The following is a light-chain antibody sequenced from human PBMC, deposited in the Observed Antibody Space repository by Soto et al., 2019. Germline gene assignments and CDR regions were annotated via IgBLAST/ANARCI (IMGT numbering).Light chain of an antibody. CDR2: ANT. V-gene: IGLV1-40*01. Sequence: QSVLTQPPSVPGAPGQRVTISCTGSSSYIGAGYDVHWYQQLPGTAPKLLIYANTNRPSGVPDRFSGSKSGTSASLAITGLQAEDEADYYCQSYDDSLGGHVIFGGGTKLTVL. CDR3: QSYDDSLGGHVI. CDR1: SSYIGAGYD. J-gene: IGLJ2*01.